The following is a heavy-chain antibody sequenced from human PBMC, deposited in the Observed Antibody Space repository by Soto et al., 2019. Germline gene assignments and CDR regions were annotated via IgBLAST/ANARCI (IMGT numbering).Heavy chain of an antibody. CDR2: ISYDGSNK. CDR3: ARGGSITRIYYYYYGMDV. J-gene: IGHJ6*02. CDR1: GFTFSSYA. Sequence: GSLRLSCAASGFTFSSYAMHWVRQAPGKGLEWVAVISYDGSNKYYADSVKGRFTISRDNSKNTLYLQMNSLRAEDTAVYYCARGGSITRIYYYYYGMDVWGQGTTVTVSS. D-gene: IGHD3-10*01. V-gene: IGHV3-30-3*01.